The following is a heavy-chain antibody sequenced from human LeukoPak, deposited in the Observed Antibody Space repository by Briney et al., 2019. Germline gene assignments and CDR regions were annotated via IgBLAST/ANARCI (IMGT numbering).Heavy chain of an antibody. V-gene: IGHV3-30*18. CDR1: GFTFSSYG. J-gene: IGHJ3*02. CDR3: AKDRWVLMVYDNDAFDI. Sequence: GRSLRLSCAASGFTFSSYGMHWVRQAPGKGLEWVAVISYDGSSKDYADSVKGRFTISRDNSKNTLYLQMNSLRAEDTAVYYCAKDRWVLMVYDNDAFDIWGQGTMVTVSS. CDR2: ISYDGSSK. D-gene: IGHD2-8*01.